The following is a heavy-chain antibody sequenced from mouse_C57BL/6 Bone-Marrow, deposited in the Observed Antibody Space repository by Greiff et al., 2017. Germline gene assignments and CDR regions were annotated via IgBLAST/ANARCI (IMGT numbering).Heavy chain of an antibody. CDR3: ARERDGYSGFFAY. D-gene: IGHD2-3*01. Sequence: TFTADTSSNTAYMQLSSLTTEDSAIYYCARERDGYSGFFAYWGQGTLVTVSA. J-gene: IGHJ3*01. V-gene: IGHV1-9*01.